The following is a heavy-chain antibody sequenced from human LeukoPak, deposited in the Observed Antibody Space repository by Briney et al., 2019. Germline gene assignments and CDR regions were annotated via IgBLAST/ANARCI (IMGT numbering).Heavy chain of an antibody. J-gene: IGHJ6*03. CDR1: GGSFSGYY. Sequence: SETLSLTCAVYGGSFSGYYWSWIRQPPGKGLEWIGEINHSGSTNYNPSLKSRVTISVDTSKNQFSLKLSSVTAADTAVYYCARRGYSYGHYHYYYMDVWGKGTTVTVSS. CDR2: INHSGST. CDR3: ARRGYSYGHYHYYYMDV. V-gene: IGHV4-34*01. D-gene: IGHD5-18*01.